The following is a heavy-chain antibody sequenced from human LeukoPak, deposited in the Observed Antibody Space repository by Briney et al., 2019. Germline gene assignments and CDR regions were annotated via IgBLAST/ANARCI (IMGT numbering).Heavy chain of an antibody. J-gene: IGHJ5*02. V-gene: IGHV4-34*01. CDR3: AREPIQLWRTNWFDP. CDR1: GGSFSGYY. D-gene: IGHD5-18*01. CDR2: INHSGST. Sequence: PSETLSLTCAVYGGSFSGYYWSWIRQPPGKGLEWIGEINHSGSTNYNPSLKSRVTISVDTSKNQFSLKLSSVTAADTAVYYCAREPIQLWRTNWFDPWGQGTLVTVSS.